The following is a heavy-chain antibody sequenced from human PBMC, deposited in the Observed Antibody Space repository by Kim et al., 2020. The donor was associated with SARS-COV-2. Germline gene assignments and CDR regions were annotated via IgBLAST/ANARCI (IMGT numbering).Heavy chain of an antibody. CDR2: ISSNGGST. Sequence: GGSLRLSCAASGFTFSSYAMHWVRQAPGKGLEYVSAISSNGGSTYYANSVKGRFTISRDNSKNTLYLQMGSLRAEDMAVYYCALSRRKWLLNPDFDYWGQGTLVTVSS. CDR1: GFTFSSYA. CDR3: ALSRRKWLLNPDFDY. J-gene: IGHJ4*02. D-gene: IGHD6-19*01. V-gene: IGHV3-64*01.